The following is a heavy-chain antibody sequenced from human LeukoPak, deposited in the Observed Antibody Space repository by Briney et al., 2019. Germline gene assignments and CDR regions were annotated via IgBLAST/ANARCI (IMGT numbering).Heavy chain of an antibody. CDR2: IYHCGST. V-gene: IGHV4-4*02. CDR3: ARAGYYYDSSGYLSYWYFDL. Sequence: SGTLSLTCAVSGGSISSSNWWSWVRQPPGKGLEWIGEIYHCGSTNYNPSLKSRVTISVDKSKNQFSLKLSSVTAADTAVYYCARAGYYYDSSGYLSYWYFDLWGRGTLVTVSS. CDR1: GGSISSSNW. D-gene: IGHD3-22*01. J-gene: IGHJ2*01.